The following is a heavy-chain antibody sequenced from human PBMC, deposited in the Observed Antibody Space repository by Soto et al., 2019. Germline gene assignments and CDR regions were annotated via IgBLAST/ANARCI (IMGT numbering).Heavy chain of an antibody. CDR1: GFTFSSYA. J-gene: IGHJ6*03. D-gene: IGHD4-17*01. CDR2: ISGSGGST. V-gene: IGHV3-23*01. Sequence: GGSLRLSCAASGFTFSSYAMSWVRQAPGKGLEWVSAISGSGGSTYYADSVKGRFTISRDNSKNTLYLQMNSLRAEDTAVYYCAKAAQDDYGYYSYMDVWGKGTTVTVSS. CDR3: AKAAQDDYGYYSYMDV.